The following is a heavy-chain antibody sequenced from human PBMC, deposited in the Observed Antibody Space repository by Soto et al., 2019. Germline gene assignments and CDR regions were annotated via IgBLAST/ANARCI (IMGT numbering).Heavy chain of an antibody. D-gene: IGHD2-15*01. CDR1: GFTLRHYA. J-gene: IGHJ5*02. CDR3: ASEFCSGGNCYTYYFDP. V-gene: IGHV3-30*12. CDR2: INNDGSNN. Sequence: PLRLTGASSGFTLRHYAIHCVRQAPVTGLEWVAVINNDGSNNNYADSVKGRFTISRDNAKSTLFLQMNSLRDEDTAVYYCASEFCSGGNCYTYYFDPWGQGIPVTVSS.